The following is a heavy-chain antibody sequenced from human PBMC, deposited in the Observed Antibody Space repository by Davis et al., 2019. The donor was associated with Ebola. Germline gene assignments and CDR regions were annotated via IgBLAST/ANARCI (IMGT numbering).Heavy chain of an antibody. CDR3: ARSRYCTNGVCYRPFDY. J-gene: IGHJ4*02. CDR2: IKHSGST. CDR1: GGSFSGYY. Sequence: SETLSLTCAVYGGSFSGYYWSWIRQPPGKGLEWIGEIKHSGSTNYNPSTKSRVTISVVTSKNQFSLKLSSVTAADTAVYYCARSRYCTNGVCYRPFDYWGQGTLVTVSS. V-gene: IGHV4-34*01. D-gene: IGHD2-8*01.